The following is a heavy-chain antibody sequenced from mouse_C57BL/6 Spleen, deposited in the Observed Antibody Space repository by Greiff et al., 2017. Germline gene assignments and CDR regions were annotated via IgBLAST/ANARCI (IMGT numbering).Heavy chain of an antibody. Sequence: EVKLQESGGGLVQPGGSLSLSCAASGFTFTDYYMSWVRQPPGKALEWLGFIRNKANGYTTEYSASVKGRFTISSDNSQSILYLQMNALRAEDSATYYCARSTVVDLYYAMDYWGQGTSVTVSS. CDR2: IRNKANGYTT. V-gene: IGHV7-3*01. CDR3: ARSTVVDLYYAMDY. D-gene: IGHD1-1*01. CDR1: GFTFTDYY. J-gene: IGHJ4*01.